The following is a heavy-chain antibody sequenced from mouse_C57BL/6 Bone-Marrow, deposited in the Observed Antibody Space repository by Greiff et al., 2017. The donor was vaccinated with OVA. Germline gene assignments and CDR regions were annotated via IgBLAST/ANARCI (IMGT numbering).Heavy chain of an antibody. J-gene: IGHJ4*01. CDR2: ILPNIGRT. Sequence: VQLQQPGSELRSPGSSVKLSCKAFDSEVFPIAYLSWVRQQPGHGFEWISGILPNIGRTIYGEKIENKATLDADTLSNTAYLELNSLTTEDSAIYSGARTLDGSTRCYAMDYWGQGTSVTVSS. D-gene: IGHD1-1*01. CDR3: ARTLDGSTRCYAMDY. CDR1: DSEVFPIAY. V-gene: IGHV15-2*01.